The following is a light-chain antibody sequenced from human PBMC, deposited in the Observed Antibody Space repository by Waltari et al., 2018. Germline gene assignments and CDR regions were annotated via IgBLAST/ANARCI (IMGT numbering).Light chain of an antibody. Sequence: AIRMTQSPSSFSASTGDTITITCRASLGISQYLAWYQQKPGAAPKLLIYAASTLQNGVPSRFSGSGSGTDFTLTVSYLQSEDSATYYCQHYYNYPITFGGGTKVEI. CDR1: LGISQY. CDR2: AAS. V-gene: IGKV1-8*01. J-gene: IGKJ4*02. CDR3: QHYYNYPIT.